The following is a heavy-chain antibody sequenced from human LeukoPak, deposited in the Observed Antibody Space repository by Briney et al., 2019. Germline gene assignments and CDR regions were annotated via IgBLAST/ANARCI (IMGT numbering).Heavy chain of an antibody. CDR2: IYHSGST. CDR3: AREPEQWLSSDAFDI. CDR1: GYSISSGYY. J-gene: IGHJ3*02. D-gene: IGHD6-19*01. V-gene: IGHV4-38-2*02. Sequence: SETLSLTCTVSGYSISSGYYWGWIRQPPGKGLEWIGSIYHSGSTYYNPSLKSRVTISVDTSKDQFSLKLSSVTAADTAVYYCAREPEQWLSSDAFDIWGQGTMVTVSS.